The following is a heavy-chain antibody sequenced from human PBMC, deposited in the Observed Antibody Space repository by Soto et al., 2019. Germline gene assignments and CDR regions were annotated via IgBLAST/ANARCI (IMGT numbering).Heavy chain of an antibody. D-gene: IGHD6-13*01. CDR1: GFSLRTDAVG. J-gene: IGHJ4*02. CDR2: IYWNGEK. Sequence: QITLKESGPTLVRPTQTLTLTCTVSGFSLRTDAVGVAWIRQSPGKALEWLGIIYWNGEKRNKSSLQTRLTITRDTSKNQVVLTMTDMAPLDTATYFCAHRIAAPGRTLDYWGQGVLVTVSS. V-gene: IGHV2-5*01. CDR3: AHRIAAPGRTLDY.